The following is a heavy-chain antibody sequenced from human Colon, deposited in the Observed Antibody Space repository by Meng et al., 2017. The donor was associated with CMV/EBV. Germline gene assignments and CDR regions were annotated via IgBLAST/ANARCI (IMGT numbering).Heavy chain of an antibody. J-gene: IGHJ6*02. V-gene: IGHV4-38-2*02. D-gene: IGHD3-10*01. CDR1: GNSISMGYY. CDR2: IFHSGVT. Sequence: SETLSLTFSVSGNSISMGYYWGWIRQPPGKGPEWMGSIFHSGVTYYNPSLKSRVTISVDTSKNQFSLKLSSVSAADTAVYYCARGGGVYYYYGMDVWGQGTTVTVSS. CDR3: ARGGGVYYYYGMDV.